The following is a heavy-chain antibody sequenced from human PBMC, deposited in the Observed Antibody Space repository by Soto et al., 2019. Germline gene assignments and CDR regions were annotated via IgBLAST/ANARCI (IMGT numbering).Heavy chain of an antibody. CDR3: ANLYYDSSPRYY. J-gene: IGHJ4*02. CDR1: GFTFSSYA. CDR2: ISGSGGST. V-gene: IGHV3-23*01. D-gene: IGHD3-22*01. Sequence: PEGSLRLSCAASGFTFSSYAMSWVRQAPGKGLEWVSAISGSGGSTYYADSVKGRFTISRDNSKNTLYLQMNSLRAEDTAVYYCANLYYDSSPRYYWGQGTLVTVSS.